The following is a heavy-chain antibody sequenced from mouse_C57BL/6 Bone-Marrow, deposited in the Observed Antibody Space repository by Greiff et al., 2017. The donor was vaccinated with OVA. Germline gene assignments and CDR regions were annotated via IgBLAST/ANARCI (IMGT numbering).Heavy chain of an antibody. CDR2: IDPETGGT. J-gene: IGHJ2*01. D-gene: IGHD2-4*01. Sequence: VQLQQSGAELVRPGASVTLSCKASGYTFTDYEMHWVKQTPVHGLEWIGAIDPETGGTAYNQKFKGKAILTADNSSSTAYMELRSLTSEDAAVYSCTRMITLEDWGQGTTLTVSS. CDR3: TRMITLED. CDR1: GYTFTDYE. V-gene: IGHV1-15*01.